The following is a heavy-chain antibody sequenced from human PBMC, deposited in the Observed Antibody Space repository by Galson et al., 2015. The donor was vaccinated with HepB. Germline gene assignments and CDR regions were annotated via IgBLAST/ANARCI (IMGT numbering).Heavy chain of an antibody. V-gene: IGHV3-21*04. CDR2: ISSSSSYI. J-gene: IGHJ4*02. D-gene: IGHD2-2*01. CDR3: AKDCTRSRGSVPAAQRWDPYFDY. Sequence: SLRLSCAASGFTFSSYSMNWVRQAPGKGLEWVSSISSSSSYIYYADSVKGRFTISRDNSKNTLYLQMNSLRAEDTAVYYCAKDCTRSRGSVPAAQRWDPYFDYWGQGTLVTVSS. CDR1: GFTFSSYS.